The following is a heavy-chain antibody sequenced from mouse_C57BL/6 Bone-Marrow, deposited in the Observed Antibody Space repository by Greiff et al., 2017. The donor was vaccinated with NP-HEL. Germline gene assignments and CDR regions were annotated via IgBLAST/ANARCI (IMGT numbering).Heavy chain of an antibody. Sequence: EVKLQESGGGLVKPGGSLKLSCAASGFTFSSYAMSWVRQTPEKRLEWVATISDGGSYTYYPDNVKGRFTISRDNAKNNLYLQMSHLKSEDTAMYYCARDRVITTVVATPFAYWGQGTLVTVSA. CDR2: ISDGGSYT. J-gene: IGHJ3*01. D-gene: IGHD1-1*01. CDR3: ARDRVITTVVATPFAY. CDR1: GFTFSSYA. V-gene: IGHV5-4*01.